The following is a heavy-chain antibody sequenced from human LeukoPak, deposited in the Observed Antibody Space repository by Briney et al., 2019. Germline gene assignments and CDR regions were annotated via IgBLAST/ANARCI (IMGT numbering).Heavy chain of an antibody. V-gene: IGHV4-39*01. CDR3: ARRVGGSGPTTGWFDP. Sequence: SETLSLTCTVSGGSISSSSYYWGWIRQPPGKGLEWIGSIYYSGSTYYNPSLKSRVTISVDTSKNQFSLKLSSVSAADTAVYYCARRVGGSGPTTGWFDPWGQGTLVTVSS. D-gene: IGHD6-19*01. J-gene: IGHJ5*02. CDR2: IYYSGST. CDR1: GGSISSSSYY.